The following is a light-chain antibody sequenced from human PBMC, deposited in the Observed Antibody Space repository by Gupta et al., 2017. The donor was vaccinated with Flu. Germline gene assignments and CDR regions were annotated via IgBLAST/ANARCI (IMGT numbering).Light chain of an antibody. V-gene: IGKV3-11*01. CDR2: DAS. J-gene: IGKJ5*01. CDR1: QGVQSY. Sequence: EIVLTQSPAILSLSPGESATLSCRASQGVQSYLAWYQQKPGQAPRLLIYDASNRAAGVPARFSGSGSGTDFTLTISSLEPEDFAFYYCQQRKNWPLLTFGQGTRLEIK. CDR3: QQRKNWPLLT.